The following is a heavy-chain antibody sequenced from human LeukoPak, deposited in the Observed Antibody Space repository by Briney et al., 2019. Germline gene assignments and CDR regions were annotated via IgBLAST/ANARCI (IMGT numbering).Heavy chain of an antibody. CDR1: GYTFTGRY. CDR2: INPSGDT. Sequence: ASVKVSCKASGYTFTGRYMHWVRQAPGQGLEWMGLINPSGDTGYAQKFQGRVTVTRDTSTSTVYMELSSLISEDTAVYYCAADTDYWGQGTLVTVSS. V-gene: IGHV1-46*01. CDR3: AADTDY. J-gene: IGHJ4*02.